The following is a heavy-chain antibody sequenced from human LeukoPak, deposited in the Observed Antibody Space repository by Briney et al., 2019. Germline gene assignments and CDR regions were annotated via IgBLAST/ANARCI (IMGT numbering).Heavy chain of an antibody. V-gene: IGHV4-31*03. D-gene: IGHD5-24*01. CDR2: IYYSGST. J-gene: IGHJ3*02. CDR1: GGSISSGGYY. CDR3: ARDRRDGYNWHAFDI. Sequence: PSETLSLTFTVSGGSISSGGYYWSWIRQHPGKGLEWIGYIYYSGSTYYNPSLKSRVTISVDTSKNQFSLKLSSVTAADTAVYYCARDRRDGYNWHAFDIWGQGTMVTVSS.